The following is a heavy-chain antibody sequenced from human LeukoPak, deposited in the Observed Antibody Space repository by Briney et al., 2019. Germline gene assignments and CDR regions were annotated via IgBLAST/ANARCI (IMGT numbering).Heavy chain of an antibody. J-gene: IGHJ6*02. Sequence: LAGGSLRLSCAASGFTVSSNYMSWVRQAPGKGLEWVSVIYSGGSTYYADSVKGRFTISRDNSKNTLYLQMNSLRAEDTAVYYCARDRVEYGSGSYGSPYTLYYYYYGMDVWGQGTTVTVSS. CDR3: ARDRVEYGSGSYGSPYTLYYYYYGMDV. CDR1: GFTVSSNY. D-gene: IGHD3-10*01. V-gene: IGHV3-53*01. CDR2: IYSGGST.